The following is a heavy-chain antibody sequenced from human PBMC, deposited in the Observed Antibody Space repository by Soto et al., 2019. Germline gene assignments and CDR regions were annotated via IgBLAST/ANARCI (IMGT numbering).Heavy chain of an antibody. CDR2: ISSSSSTI. J-gene: IGHJ6*03. V-gene: IGHV3-48*01. CDR3: ARDGSSFYYYYMDV. D-gene: IGHD6-6*01. CDR1: GFTFSSYS. Sequence: PGGSLRLSCAASGFTFSSYSMNWVRQAPGKGLEWVSYISSSSSTIYYADSVKGRFTISRDNAKNSLYLQMNSLRAEDTAVYYCARDGSSFYYYYMDVWGKGTTVTVSS.